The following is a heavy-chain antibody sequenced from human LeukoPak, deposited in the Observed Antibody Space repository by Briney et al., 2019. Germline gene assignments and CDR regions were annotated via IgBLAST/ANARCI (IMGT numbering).Heavy chain of an antibody. CDR1: PDSFSSAYY. Sequence: PSETLSLTCTVSPDSFSSAYYWSWIRQPPGKGLEWIGYIYYSGSTNYNPSLKSRVTISVDTSKNQFSLKLRSVTAADTAVYYCATANAFDIWGQGTMVTVSS. J-gene: IGHJ3*02. CDR3: ATANAFDI. CDR2: IYYSGST. V-gene: IGHV4-61*01.